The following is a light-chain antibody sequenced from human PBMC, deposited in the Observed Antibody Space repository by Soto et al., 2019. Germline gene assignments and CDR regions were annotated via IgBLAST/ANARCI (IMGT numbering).Light chain of an antibody. Sequence: NFMLTQPHAVSESPVKTVTISCTRSSGSIASNYVQWYQQRPGSAPTTVIYEDNQRPSGVPDRFSGSIDSSSNSASLTISGLKTEDESDYYCQSYDSSNDVFGTGTKVTVL. CDR2: EDN. CDR1: SGSIASNY. J-gene: IGLJ1*01. CDR3: QSYDSSNDV. V-gene: IGLV6-57*04.